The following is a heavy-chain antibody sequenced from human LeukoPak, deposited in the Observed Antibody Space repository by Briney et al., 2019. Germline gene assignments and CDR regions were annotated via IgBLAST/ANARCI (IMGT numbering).Heavy chain of an antibody. CDR1: GGSISNNNYY. J-gene: IGHJ4*02. CDR2: IYYSGST. Sequence: PSETLSLTCTVSGGSISNNNYYWGWIRQPPGKALEWIGSIYYSGSTLHNPSLMSRVTMSVDTSKNQFTLKLSSVTAADTAVYYCATHGGDCPGSSNFDYWGQGTLVTVSS. V-gene: IGHV4-39*01. D-gene: IGHD3-10*02. CDR3: ATHGGDCPGSSNFDY.